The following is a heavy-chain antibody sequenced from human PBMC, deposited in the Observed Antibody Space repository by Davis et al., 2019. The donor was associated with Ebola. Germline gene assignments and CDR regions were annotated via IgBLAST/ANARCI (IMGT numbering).Heavy chain of an antibody. CDR2: ISGSGGST. J-gene: IGHJ4*02. D-gene: IGHD6-13*01. Sequence: PGGSLRLSCAASGFTFSSYAMSWVRQAPGKGLEWVSAISGSGGSTYYADSVKGRFTISRDNSKNTLYLQMNSLRAEDTAVYYCARGFIAAAGGLIGYWGQGTLVTVSS. V-gene: IGHV3-23*01. CDR3: ARGFIAAAGGLIGY. CDR1: GFTFSSYA.